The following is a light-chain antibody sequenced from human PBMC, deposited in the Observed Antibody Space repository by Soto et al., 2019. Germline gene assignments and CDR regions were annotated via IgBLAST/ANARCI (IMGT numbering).Light chain of an antibody. Sequence: EIVLTQSPATLSLSPGERVTLSCRASQSIGRYLAWYQHKPGQAPRLLIYDASNRATGIPARFSGSGSGTDFTLTISSLETEDFADYYCQQRANWLTFGGGTKVEIK. CDR1: QSIGRY. V-gene: IGKV3-11*01. J-gene: IGKJ4*01. CDR3: QQRANWLT. CDR2: DAS.